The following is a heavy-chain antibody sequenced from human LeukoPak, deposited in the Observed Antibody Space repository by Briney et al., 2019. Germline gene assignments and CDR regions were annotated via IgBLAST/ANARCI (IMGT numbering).Heavy chain of an antibody. V-gene: IGHV3-23*01. CDR2: ISGSGGST. CDR1: GFTFSSYA. J-gene: IGHJ4*02. CDR3: ATYSSSWYCFDY. D-gene: IGHD6-13*01. Sequence: SAVSLRLSCAAYGFTFSSYAMSWVRQAPGKGLEWVSAISGSGGSTYYADSVKGRFTISRDNSKNTLYLQMNSLRAEDTAVYYCATYSSSWYCFDYWGQGTLVTVSS.